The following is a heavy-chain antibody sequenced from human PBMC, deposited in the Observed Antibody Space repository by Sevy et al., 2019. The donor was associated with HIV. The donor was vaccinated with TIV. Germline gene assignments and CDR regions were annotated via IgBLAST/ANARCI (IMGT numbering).Heavy chain of an antibody. J-gene: IGHJ2*01. CDR1: GFIFSDYA. CDR3: AKFGAYYDSGGYYWYFDF. D-gene: IGHD3-22*01. Sequence: GGSLRLSCAASGFIFSDYAMSWVRQAPGKGLEWVSSISGGDDSTYYADSVKGRFTVSRDNSKNTLYLQMNTLRAEDTALFYCAKFGAYYDSGGYYWYFDFWGRGTLVTVSS. CDR2: ISGGDDST. V-gene: IGHV3-23*01.